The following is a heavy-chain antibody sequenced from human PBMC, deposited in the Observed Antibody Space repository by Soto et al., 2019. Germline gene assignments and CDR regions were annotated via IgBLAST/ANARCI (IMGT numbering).Heavy chain of an antibody. CDR2: INRDGSDI. D-gene: IGHD3-22*01. CDR3: ARGRYHYDRDAFDI. V-gene: IGHV3-74*01. Sequence: EVQVVESGGGLVQPGGSLRLSCAASGFIFSSYWMHWVRQAPGKGLVWLSRINRDGSDISYADSVRGRFTMSRDNAKNTVYLQMNSLSAEDTAVYYCARGRYHYDRDAFDIWGQGTMVTVSS. J-gene: IGHJ3*02. CDR1: GFIFSSYW.